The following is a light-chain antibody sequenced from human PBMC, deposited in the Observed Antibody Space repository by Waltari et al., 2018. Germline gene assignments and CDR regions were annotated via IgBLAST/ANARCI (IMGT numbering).Light chain of an antibody. CDR2: DAS. V-gene: IGKV3-20*01. CDR1: QSVSTSY. CDR3: HQYGSSLWT. Sequence: EIALTQSPGTLSLSPGERASLSCKASQSVSTSYLAWYQQKPGQAPRLLIYDASSRATGIPDRFSGSGSVTDFTLTISRLEPEDFAVYYCHQYGSSLWTFGQGTKVEIK. J-gene: IGKJ1*01.